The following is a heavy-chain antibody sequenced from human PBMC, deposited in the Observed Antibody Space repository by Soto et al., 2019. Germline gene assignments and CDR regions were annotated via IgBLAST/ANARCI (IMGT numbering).Heavy chain of an antibody. CDR2: IDSDGITT. V-gene: IGHV3-74*01. D-gene: IGHD1-26*01. CDR1: EFTFSTYW. CDR3: SRDQRYSRRWAVYYYGLDV. Sequence: GGSLRLSCAASEFTFSTYWMHWVRQVPGKGLVWVSRIDSDGITTTYADSVKGRFTISRDNAKNTLYLQMNNLRAEDTAMYYCSRDQRYSRRWAVYYYGLDVWGQGTTVTVSS. J-gene: IGHJ6*02.